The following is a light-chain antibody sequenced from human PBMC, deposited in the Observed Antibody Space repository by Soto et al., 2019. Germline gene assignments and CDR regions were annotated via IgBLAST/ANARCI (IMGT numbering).Light chain of an antibody. CDR2: EGS. V-gene: IGKV3-11*01. CDR1: QSLCSY. J-gene: IGKJ1*01. CDR3: QQYGSSGT. Sequence: DIVLTQSAATLSLYPGQAATLXCRASQSLCSYFDWYQQTAGEAPRHLIYEGSSRATGIPTRFSGSGYGKDFTLTISGLEPEDFAVYDCQQYGSSGTFGQGTKVDI.